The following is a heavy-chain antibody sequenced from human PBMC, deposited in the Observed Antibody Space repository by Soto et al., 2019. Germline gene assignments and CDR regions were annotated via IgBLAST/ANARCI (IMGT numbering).Heavy chain of an antibody. J-gene: IGHJ4*02. D-gene: IGHD6-6*01. CDR1: GFTFSSYA. CDR2: ISGSGGST. V-gene: IGHV3-23*01. Sequence: GGSLRLSCAASGFTFSSYAMSWVRQAPGKGLEWVSAISGSGGSTYYADSVKGRFTISRDNSENPLYLQMNSLRAEDTAVYYCAKQPSAARPHFDYWGQGTLVTVSS. CDR3: AKQPSAARPHFDY.